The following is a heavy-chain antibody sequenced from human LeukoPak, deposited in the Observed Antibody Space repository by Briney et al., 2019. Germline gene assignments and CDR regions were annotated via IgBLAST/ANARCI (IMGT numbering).Heavy chain of an antibody. J-gene: IGHJ4*02. CDR3: ARDGYSSGREEY. V-gene: IGHV1-69*05. Sequence: SVKVSCKASGGTFSSYAISWVRQAPGQGLEWMGRIIPIFGTANYAQKFQGRVTITTDESTSTAYMELSSLRSDDTAVYYCARDGYSSGREEYWGQGTLVTVSS. CDR1: GGTFSSYA. D-gene: IGHD6-25*01. CDR2: IIPIFGTA.